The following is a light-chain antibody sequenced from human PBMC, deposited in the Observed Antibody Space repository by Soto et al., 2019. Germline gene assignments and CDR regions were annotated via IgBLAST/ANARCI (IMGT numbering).Light chain of an antibody. Sequence: EIVLTQSPAALSLSPGDTATLSCRASQSVSSYLAWYQQKPGQAPRLLIYDASNRATGIPARFSGSESGTEFTLTIGSLEPEDFAVYYCQQRSNWPRTFGQGTKVEIK. J-gene: IGKJ2*01. CDR2: DAS. V-gene: IGKV3-11*01. CDR1: QSVSSY. CDR3: QQRSNWPRT.